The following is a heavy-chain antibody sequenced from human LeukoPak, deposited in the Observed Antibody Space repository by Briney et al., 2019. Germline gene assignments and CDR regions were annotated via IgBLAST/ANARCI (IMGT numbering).Heavy chain of an antibody. J-gene: IGHJ3*01. CDR1: GYSISSGYY. Sequence: SETLSLTCAVSGYSISSGYYWGWIRQPPGKGLEWIGSIYHSGSTYYNPSLKSRVTVSLDTSKNQFSLKLSSVTAADTAVYYCARDIIGGNYAWGQGTMVTVSS. CDR3: ARDIIGGNYA. D-gene: IGHD1-26*01. CDR2: IYHSGST. V-gene: IGHV4-38-2*02.